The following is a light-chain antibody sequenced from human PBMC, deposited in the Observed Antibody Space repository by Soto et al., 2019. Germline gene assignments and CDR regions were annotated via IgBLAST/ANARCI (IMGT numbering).Light chain of an antibody. Sequence: DIQMTQSPSTLSASVGDRVTITCRASQSISSWLAWYQQKPGKAPKLLIYKASTLESGVPSRFSGSGSGTEITLSISSLQPDDFATYYCQQYDSFPRTFCQGTKVEIK. J-gene: IGKJ1*01. CDR2: KAS. CDR3: QQYDSFPRT. CDR1: QSISSW. V-gene: IGKV1-5*03.